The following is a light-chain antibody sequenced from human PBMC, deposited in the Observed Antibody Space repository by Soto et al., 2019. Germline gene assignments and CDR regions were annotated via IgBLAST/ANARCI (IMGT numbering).Light chain of an antibody. CDR3: QQYNNWGT. V-gene: IGKV3-15*01. J-gene: IGKJ1*01. CDR1: QSVSSN. CDR2: GAS. Sequence: EIVMTQSPATLSVSPGERATLSCRASQSVSSNLAWYQQKPGQAPRLLLYGASTRATGIPARFSGSGSGTEFTLTSSRLQSEDFAVYYWQQYNNWGTFGQGTKVEIK.